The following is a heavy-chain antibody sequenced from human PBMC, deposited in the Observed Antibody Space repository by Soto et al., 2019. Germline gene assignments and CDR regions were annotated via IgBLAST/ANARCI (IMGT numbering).Heavy chain of an antibody. V-gene: IGHV3-30-3*01. J-gene: IGHJ6*02. CDR2: ISCDGSNK. D-gene: IGHD3-10*01. Sequence: GGSLRLSCAASGFTFSSYAMHWVRQAPGKGLEWVAVISCDGSNKYYADYVKGRFTISRDNYKNTLYLQMNSLRAEHTAVYYCAREGIGEWENYAMDVWGQGTTVTASS. CDR1: GFTFSSYA. CDR3: AREGIGEWENYAMDV.